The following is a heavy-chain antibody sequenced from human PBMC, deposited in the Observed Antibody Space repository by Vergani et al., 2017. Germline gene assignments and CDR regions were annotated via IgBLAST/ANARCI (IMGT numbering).Heavy chain of an antibody. D-gene: IGHD3-9*01. J-gene: IGHJ4*02. V-gene: IGHV4-59*01. CDR1: GGSISSYY. Sequence: QVQLQESGPGLVKPSETLSLTCTVSGGSISSYYWSWIRQPPGKGLEWIGYIYYSGSTNYNPSLKSRVTISVDTSKNQFSLKLSSVTAADTAVYYCARGPPTIWLTSFDYWGQGTLVTVSS. CDR2: IYYSGST. CDR3: ARGPPTIWLTSFDY.